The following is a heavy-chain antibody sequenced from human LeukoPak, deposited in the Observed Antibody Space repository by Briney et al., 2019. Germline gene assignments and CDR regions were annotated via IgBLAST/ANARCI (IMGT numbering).Heavy chain of an antibody. D-gene: IGHD3-3*01. Sequence: PSETLSLTCAVYGGSFSGYYWSWIRQPPGKGLEWIGEINHSGSTNYNPSLKSRVTISVDTSKNQFSLKLSSVTAADTAVYYCARGRYDFWSGYPQKRALDYWGQGTLVTVSS. CDR3: ARGRYDFWSGYPQKRALDY. CDR1: GGSFSGYY. CDR2: INHSGST. J-gene: IGHJ4*02. V-gene: IGHV4-34*01.